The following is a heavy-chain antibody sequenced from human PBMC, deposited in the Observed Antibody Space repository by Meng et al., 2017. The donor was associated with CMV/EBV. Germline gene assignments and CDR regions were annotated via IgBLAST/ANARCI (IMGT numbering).Heavy chain of an antibody. V-gene: IGHV3-43*01. CDR2: ISWDGGST. Sequence: GESLKISCAASGFTFDDYTMHWVRQAPGKGLEWVSLISWDGGSTYYADSVKGRFTISRDKSKNSLYLQMNSLRTEDTALYYCAKGRITIFGAVDYWGQGTLVTVSS. CDR1: GFTFDDYT. J-gene: IGHJ4*02. D-gene: IGHD3-3*01. CDR3: AKGRITIFGAVDY.